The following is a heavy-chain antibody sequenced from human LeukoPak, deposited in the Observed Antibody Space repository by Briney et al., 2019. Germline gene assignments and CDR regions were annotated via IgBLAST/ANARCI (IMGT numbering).Heavy chain of an antibody. CDR3: ARAPNSGFYSDFDY. D-gene: IGHD3-22*01. CDR1: GYSINSDYY. CDR2: IYRSGTT. V-gene: IGHV4-38-2*01. J-gene: IGHJ4*02. Sequence: PSETLSLTCAVSGYSINSDYYWGWIRQPPGKGLEWIGNIYRSGTTYYNPSLKSRVTISLDTSKNQFSLKLRSVTAADTAVYYCARAPNSGFYSDFDYWGQGTLVTVSS.